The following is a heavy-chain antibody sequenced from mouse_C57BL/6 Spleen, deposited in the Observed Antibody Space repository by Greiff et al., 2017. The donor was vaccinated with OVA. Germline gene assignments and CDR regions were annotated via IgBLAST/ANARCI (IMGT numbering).Heavy chain of an antibody. D-gene: IGHD1-1*01. CDR1: GYTFTDYE. CDR2: IDPETGGT. J-gene: IGHJ2*01. V-gene: IGHV1-15*01. CDR3: TKSTVVDYFDY. Sequence: VQLQQSGAELVRPGASVTLSCKASGYTFTDYEMHWVKQPPVHGLEWIGAIDPETGGTAYNQKFKGKAILTADKSSSTAYMELRSRTSEDSAVYYCTKSTVVDYFDYWGQGTTLTVSS.